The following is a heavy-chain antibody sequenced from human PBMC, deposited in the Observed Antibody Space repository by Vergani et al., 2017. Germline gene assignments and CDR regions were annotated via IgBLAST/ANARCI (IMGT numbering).Heavy chain of an antibody. CDR2: IIPIFGTA. CDR1: GGTFSSYV. J-gene: IGHJ4*02. D-gene: IGHD3-10*01. Sequence: QVQLVQSGAEVKKPGSSVKVSCKASGGTFSSYVISWVRQAPGQGLEWMGRIIPIFGTANYAQKFQGRVTITADESTSTAYMELSSLRSEDTAVYYCARMEVLWFGELLSFDYWGQGTLVTVSS. CDR3: ARMEVLWFGELLSFDY. V-gene: IGHV1-69*13.